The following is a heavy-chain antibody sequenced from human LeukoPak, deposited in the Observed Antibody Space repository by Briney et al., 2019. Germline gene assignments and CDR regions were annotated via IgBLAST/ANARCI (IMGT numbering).Heavy chain of an antibody. Sequence: PGGSLRLSCAASGFTFDDYAMHWVRQAPGKGLEWVSGISWNSGSIGYADSVKGRFTISRDNSENTLYLQMNSLRPEDTAVYYCVTEVRRPYFDSWGQGTLVTVSS. V-gene: IGHV3-9*01. D-gene: IGHD4-17*01. CDR3: VTEVRRPYFDS. CDR1: GFTFDDYA. CDR2: ISWNSGSI. J-gene: IGHJ4*02.